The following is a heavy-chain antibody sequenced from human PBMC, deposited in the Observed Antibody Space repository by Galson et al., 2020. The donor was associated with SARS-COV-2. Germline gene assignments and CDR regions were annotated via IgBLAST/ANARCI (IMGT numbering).Heavy chain of an antibody. Sequence: GESLKISCAASGFTFSNYGMHWVRQAPGKGLEWVAVISHDGSNKYYADSVKGRLTTSRDNSKNTLYLQMNSPRAEDTAVYYCAKGPVAGTLAFDIWGQGTMVTVSS. D-gene: IGHD6-19*01. CDR1: GFTFSNYG. CDR3: AKGPVAGTLAFDI. CDR2: ISHDGSNK. V-gene: IGHV3-30*18. J-gene: IGHJ3*02.